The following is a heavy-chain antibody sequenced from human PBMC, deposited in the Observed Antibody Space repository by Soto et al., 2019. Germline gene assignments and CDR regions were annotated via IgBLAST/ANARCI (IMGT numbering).Heavy chain of an antibody. CDR3: ARVWGSPYYFDY. V-gene: IGHV4-34*01. CDR2: INPSGST. J-gene: IGHJ4*02. CDR1: GGSFSGYF. Sequence: QVQLQQWGAGLLKPSETLSLSCAVYGGSFSGYFWSWIRQPPGRGLEWIAEINPSGSTNYNPSLKGRSPIFLDTSKDQFSLKLTSGNAAGPGVYYCARVWGSPYYFDYWGQGTQVTVSS. D-gene: IGHD7-27*01.